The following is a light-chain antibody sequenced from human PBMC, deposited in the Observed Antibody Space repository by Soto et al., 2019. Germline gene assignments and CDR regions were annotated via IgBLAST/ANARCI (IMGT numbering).Light chain of an antibody. J-gene: IGKJ3*01. CDR2: ASS. CDR3: QQTYSAPFT. Sequence: DIQMTQSPSSISASVGDRVTITCSTSQSIGNDLNWYQQRPGKAPKLLIYASSSLPTGVPSRFSGSGSGTDFTLTLSSLQPEEFATYFCQQTYSAPFTVGPGTKVDIK. V-gene: IGKV1-39*01. CDR1: QSIGND.